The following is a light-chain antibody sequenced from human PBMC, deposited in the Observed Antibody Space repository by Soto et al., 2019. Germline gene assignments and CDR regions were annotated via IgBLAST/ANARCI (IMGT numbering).Light chain of an antibody. Sequence: EIVLTQSPGTLSLSPGERATLSCRASQSVTSTYLAWYQRKPGQAPRLLIYDASSRATGIPDRFSGSGSGTDFTLTITRLEPEDFAVYYCQQYGNSPATFGRGTKVDIK. CDR3: QQYGNSPAT. J-gene: IGKJ3*01. CDR1: QSVTSTY. V-gene: IGKV3-20*01. CDR2: DAS.